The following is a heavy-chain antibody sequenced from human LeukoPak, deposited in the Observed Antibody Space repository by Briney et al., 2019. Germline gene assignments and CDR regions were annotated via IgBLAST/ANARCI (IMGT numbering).Heavy chain of an antibody. CDR1: GYTFTGYY. CDR3: ARGNSWIQLYY. D-gene: IGHD5-18*01. J-gene: IGHJ4*02. CDR2: INPNSGGT. Sequence: ASVKVSCKASGYTFTGYYMHWVRQAPGRGLEWMGWINPNSGGTNYAQKLQGRDTMTRDTSISTAYMELSRLRSDDTAVYYCARGNSWIQLYYWGQGTLVTVSS. V-gene: IGHV1-2*02.